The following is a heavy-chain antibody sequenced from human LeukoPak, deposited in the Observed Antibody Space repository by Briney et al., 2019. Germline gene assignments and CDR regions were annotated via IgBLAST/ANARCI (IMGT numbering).Heavy chain of an antibody. J-gene: IGHJ4*02. D-gene: IGHD3-10*01. CDR1: GFTFSSYA. Sequence: GGSLRLSCAASGFTFSSYALSWVRQAPGKGLEWVSGISDSGGSTHYADSVKGRFTISRDNSKNTLYLQMNSLRAEDTAVYYCARGRVGTMVRGVLGYWGQGTLVTVSS. CDR3: ARGRVGTMVRGVLGY. CDR2: ISDSGGST. V-gene: IGHV3-23*01.